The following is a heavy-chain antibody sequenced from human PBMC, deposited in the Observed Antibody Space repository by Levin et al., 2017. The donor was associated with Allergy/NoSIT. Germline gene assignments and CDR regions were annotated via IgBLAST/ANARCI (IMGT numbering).Heavy chain of an antibody. D-gene: IGHD2-21*02. CDR3: ARGPPENCGGDCYSFDY. V-gene: IGHV4-34*01. CDR2: INHSGST. J-gene: IGHJ4*02. Sequence: SQTLSLTCAVYGGSFSGYYWSWIRQPPGKGLEWIGEINHSGSTNYNPSLKSRVTISVDTSKNQFSLKLSSVTAADTAVYYCARGPPENCGGDCYSFDYWGQGTLVTVSS. CDR1: GGSFSGYY.